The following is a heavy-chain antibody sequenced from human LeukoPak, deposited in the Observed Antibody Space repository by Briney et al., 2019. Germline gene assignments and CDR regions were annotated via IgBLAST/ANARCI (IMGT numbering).Heavy chain of an antibody. D-gene: IGHD3-10*01. J-gene: IGHJ4*02. Sequence: GGSLRLSCAASGFTVSSNYMSWVRQAPGKGLEWVSYISSSGSTIYYADSVKGRFTISRDNSKNTLYLQMNSLRAEDTAVYYCAKGSAQYYFDSWGQGTLVTVSS. CDR1: GFTVSSNY. CDR2: ISSSGSTI. V-gene: IGHV3-11*01. CDR3: AKGSAQYYFDS.